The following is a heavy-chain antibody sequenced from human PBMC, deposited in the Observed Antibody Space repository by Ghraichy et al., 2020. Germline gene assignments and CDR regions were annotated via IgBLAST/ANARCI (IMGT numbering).Heavy chain of an antibody. CDR1: GFTFSSYA. J-gene: IGHJ4*02. Sequence: GGSLRLSCAASGFTFSSYAMSWVRQAPRKGLEWVSAISGSGGSTYYADSVKGRFTISRDNSKNTLYLQMNSLRAEDTAVYYCAKDPGAGWEWLFDYWGQGTLVTVSS. V-gene: IGHV3-23*01. CDR3: AKDPGAGWEWLFDY. CDR2: ISGSGGST. D-gene: IGHD3-3*01.